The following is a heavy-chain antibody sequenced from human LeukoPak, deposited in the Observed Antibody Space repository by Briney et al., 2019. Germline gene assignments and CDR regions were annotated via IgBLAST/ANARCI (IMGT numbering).Heavy chain of an antibody. J-gene: IGHJ4*02. CDR1: GFTFSNYW. D-gene: IGHD6-13*01. CDR3: ARDARYGSSWYYFDY. CDR2: IKQHGGEE. Sequence: GGSLRLSCAASGFTFSNYWMTWVRQAPGKGLEWVANIKQHGGEEYYVDSVKGRFTISRDDAKNSLYLQMNSLRAEDTAVYYCARDARYGSSWYYFDYWGQGTLVTVSS. V-gene: IGHV3-7*01.